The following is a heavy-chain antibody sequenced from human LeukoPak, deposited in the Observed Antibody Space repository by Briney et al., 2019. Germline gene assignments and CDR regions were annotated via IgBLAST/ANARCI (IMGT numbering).Heavy chain of an antibody. V-gene: IGHV4-30-2*01. CDR3: ARFPSRPAAAGRSWWFDP. CDR2: IYHSGST. Sequence: SETLSLTCAVSGGSISSGGYSWSWVRQPPGEGLEWVGYIYHSGSTYYNPSRQSRVTISLDRSKHEFSLTLSSMPAADTPVYYCARFPSRPAAAGRSWWFDPWGQGTLVTVSS. CDR1: GGSISSGGYS. J-gene: IGHJ5*02. D-gene: IGHD6-13*01.